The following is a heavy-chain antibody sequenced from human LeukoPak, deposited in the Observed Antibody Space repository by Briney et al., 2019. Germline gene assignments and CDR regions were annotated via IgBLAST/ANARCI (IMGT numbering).Heavy chain of an antibody. CDR2: MNPNNGNT. J-gene: IGHJ6*03. V-gene: IGHV1-8*03. CDR1: GYTFTSYD. CDR3: ATYYYGSGSSQDGDYYYMDV. D-gene: IGHD3-10*01. Sequence: GASVKVSCKASGYTFTSYDINWVRQATGQGLEWMGWMNPNNGNTGYAQKFQGRVTITRNTSISTAYMELSSLRSEDTAVYYCATYYYGSGSSQDGDYYYMDVWGKGTTVTISS.